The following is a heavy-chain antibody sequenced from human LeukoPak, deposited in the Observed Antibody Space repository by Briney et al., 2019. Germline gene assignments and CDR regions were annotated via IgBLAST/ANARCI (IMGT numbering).Heavy chain of an antibody. CDR2: IDHGGST. CDR1: GGSISSYY. Sequence: SETLSLTCTVSGGSISSYYWSWIRQPPGKGLEWIGYIDHGGSTNHNPSLKSRVTISVDTSKNQFSLKMSAVTAADTAVYYCARTTYYYDGNGYHDAFEIWGQGTLVTVSS. D-gene: IGHD3-22*01. V-gene: IGHV4-59*01. CDR3: ARTTYYYDGNGYHDAFEI. J-gene: IGHJ3*02.